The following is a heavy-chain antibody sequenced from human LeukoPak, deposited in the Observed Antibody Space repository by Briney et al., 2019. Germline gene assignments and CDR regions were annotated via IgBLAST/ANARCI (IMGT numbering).Heavy chain of an antibody. V-gene: IGHV4-31*03. CDR3: ARAEVGHQLLPEGYFDY. CDR2: IYYSGST. Sequence: PSETLSLTCTVSGGSISSGGYYWSWIRQHPGKGLEWMGYIYYSGSTYYNPSLKSRVTISVDTSKNQFSLKLSSVTAADTAVYYCARAEVGHQLLPEGYFDYWGQGTLVTVSS. D-gene: IGHD2-2*01. J-gene: IGHJ4*02. CDR1: GGSISSGGYY.